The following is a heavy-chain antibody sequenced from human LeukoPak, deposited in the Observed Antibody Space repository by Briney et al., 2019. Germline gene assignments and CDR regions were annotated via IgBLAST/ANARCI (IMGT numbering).Heavy chain of an antibody. V-gene: IGHV4-34*01. D-gene: IGHD3-3*01. Sequence: SETLSLTCTVSGGSIRSYYWSWIRQPPGKGLEWIGEINHSGSTNYNPSLKSRVTISVDTSRNQFSLKLSSVTAADTAVYYCARSYYDFDMDVWGKGTTVTVSS. CDR2: INHSGST. J-gene: IGHJ6*03. CDR1: GGSIRSYY. CDR3: ARSYYDFDMDV.